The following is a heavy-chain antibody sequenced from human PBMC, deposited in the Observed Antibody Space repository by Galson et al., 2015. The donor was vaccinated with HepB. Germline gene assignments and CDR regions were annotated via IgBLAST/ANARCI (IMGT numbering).Heavy chain of an antibody. Sequence: SLRLSCAASGFTFSNTVMNWVRQAPGKGLEWVSAISGSGIDTYYADSVKGRFTISRDNSKNLLYLQMHSLRAEDTAVYYCASPREADGCWGQGTLVTVSS. J-gene: IGHJ4*02. CDR1: GFTFSNTV. V-gene: IGHV3-23*01. CDR3: ASPREADGC. D-gene: IGHD5-24*01. CDR2: ISGSGIDT.